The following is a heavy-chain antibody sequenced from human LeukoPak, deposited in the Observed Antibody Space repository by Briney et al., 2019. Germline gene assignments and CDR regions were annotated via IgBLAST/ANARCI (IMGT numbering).Heavy chain of an antibody. CDR3: ASENSSSLDAFDI. CDR2: MNPSSGNT. D-gene: IGHD6-13*01. J-gene: IGHJ3*02. Sequence: ASVKVSCKASGYTFTSYDINWVRQATGQGLEWMGWMNPSSGNTGYAQKFQGRVTMTRNTSISTAYMELSSLRSEDTAVYYCASENSSSLDAFDIWGQGTMVTVSS. V-gene: IGHV1-8*01. CDR1: GYTFTSYD.